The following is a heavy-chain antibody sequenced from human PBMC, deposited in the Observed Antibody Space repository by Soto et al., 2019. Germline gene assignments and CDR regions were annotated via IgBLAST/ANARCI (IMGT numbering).Heavy chain of an antibody. V-gene: IGHV3-7*04. CDR3: SRDYYGPGPD. J-gene: IGHJ4*02. CDR2: IKEDGGKT. D-gene: IGHD3-22*01. Sequence: EVQLVESGGGLVQPGGSLRLSCVASGLTLSRYWMSWVRQAPGKGLEWVANIKEDGGKTYYVDSVKGRFTISRDNAKKSVYLQMNRLRVEDTAVYYCSRDYYGPGPDWGQGTLVIVSS. CDR1: GLTLSRYW.